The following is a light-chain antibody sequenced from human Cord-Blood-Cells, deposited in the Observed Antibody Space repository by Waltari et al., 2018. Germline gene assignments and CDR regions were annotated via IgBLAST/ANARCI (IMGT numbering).Light chain of an antibody. Sequence: DIVMTQSPLSLPVTPGAPASISCRSSQSLLHSNGYNYLDWYLQKPGQSPQLLIYLGSNRASGVPDRFSGSGSGTDFTLKISRVEADDVGVYYCMQALQTPYTFGQGTKLEIK. J-gene: IGKJ2*01. V-gene: IGKV2-28*01. CDR1: QSLLHSNGYNY. CDR3: MQALQTPYT. CDR2: LGS.